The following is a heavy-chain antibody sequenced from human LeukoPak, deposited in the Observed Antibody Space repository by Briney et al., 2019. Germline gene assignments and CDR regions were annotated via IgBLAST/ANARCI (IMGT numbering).Heavy chain of an antibody. J-gene: IGHJ4*02. Sequence: PSETLSLTCTVSGASISSYYWSWIRQPREKGLGWIGIIYDGGSTNYNASLKSRVRISKDTSKNQISLKLNTVTVADTAVYYCARVRGYYDSSGYDYWGQGTLVTVSS. CDR3: ARVRGYYDSSGYDY. V-gene: IGHV4-59*12. D-gene: IGHD3-22*01. CDR2: IYDGGST. CDR1: GASISSYY.